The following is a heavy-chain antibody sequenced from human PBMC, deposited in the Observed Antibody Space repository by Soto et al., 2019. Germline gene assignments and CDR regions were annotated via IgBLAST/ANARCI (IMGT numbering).Heavy chain of an antibody. CDR3: AKDQSYGGYMDV. CDR2: ISYDGSNK. J-gene: IGHJ6*03. Sequence: GGSLRLSCAASGFTFSSYGMHWVRQAPGKGLEWVAVISYDGSNKYYADSVKGRFTISRDNSKNTLYLQMNSLRAEDTAVYYCAKDQSYGGYMDVWGKGTTVTVSS. D-gene: IGHD4-17*01. CDR1: GFTFSSYG. V-gene: IGHV3-30*18.